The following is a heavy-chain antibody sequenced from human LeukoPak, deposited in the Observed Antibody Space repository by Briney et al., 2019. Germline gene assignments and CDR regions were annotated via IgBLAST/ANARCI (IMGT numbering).Heavy chain of an antibody. V-gene: IGHV3-53*01. CDR3: ARGYSGYDFLDYYYYMDV. CDR2: IYSGGST. CDR1: GFTVSSNY. J-gene: IGHJ6*03. Sequence: SGGSLRLSCAASGFTVSSNYMSWVRQAPGKGLEWVSVIYSGGSTYYADSVKGRFTISRDNPKNTLYLQMNGLRAEDTAVYYCARGYSGYDFLDYYYYMDVWGKGTTVTVSS. D-gene: IGHD5-12*01.